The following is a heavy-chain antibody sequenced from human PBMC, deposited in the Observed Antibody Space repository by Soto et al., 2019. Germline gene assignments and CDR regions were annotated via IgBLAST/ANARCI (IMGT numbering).Heavy chain of an antibody. J-gene: IGHJ6*03. D-gene: IGHD6-19*01. V-gene: IGHV4-59*08. CDR2: ISDSGNS. CDR3: ARGNSGWSGYRRRLFHLYYVEV. Sequence: SESLSLTCTFSGCSISSYYWTWIRQPPGKGLDWLGYISDSGNSNYNPSLKGRVAMSIDTSKGQRSLNVWSFPAADTAGYYCARGNSGWSGYRRRLFHLYYVEVWAKGTTVTVSS. CDR1: GCSISSYY.